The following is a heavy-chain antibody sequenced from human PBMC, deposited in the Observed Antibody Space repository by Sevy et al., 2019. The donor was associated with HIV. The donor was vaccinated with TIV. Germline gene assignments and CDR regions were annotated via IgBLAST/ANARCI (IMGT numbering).Heavy chain of an antibody. CDR2: IYYSGST. J-gene: IGHJ4*02. V-gene: IGHV4-59*01. CDR1: GGSISSYY. D-gene: IGHD3-16*01. CDR3: ARATGNLRVIDY. Sequence: SETLSLTCTVSGGSISSYYWSWIRQPPGKGLEWIGYIYYSGSTNYNPSLKSRVTISVDTSTNQFSLKLSSVTAADTAVYYCARATGNLRVIDYWGQGTLVTVSS.